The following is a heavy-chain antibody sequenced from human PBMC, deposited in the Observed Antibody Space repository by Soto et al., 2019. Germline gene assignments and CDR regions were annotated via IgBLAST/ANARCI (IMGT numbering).Heavy chain of an antibody. V-gene: IGHV1-46*03. CDR3: ARAPGGHDALSI. CDR2: INPSGGST. J-gene: IGHJ3*02. CDR1: GYTLTSYY. D-gene: IGHD3-16*01. Sequence: GASVKVSCKASGYTLTSYYMNWARQAPGQGLEWMGIINPSGGSTSYAQNFQGRVTMTRDTSTSTVYMELSSLRSEDTAVYYCARAPGGHDALSICGQGTMDPVSS.